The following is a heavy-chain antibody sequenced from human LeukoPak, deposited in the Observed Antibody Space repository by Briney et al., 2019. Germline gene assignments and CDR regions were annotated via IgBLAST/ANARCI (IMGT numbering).Heavy chain of an antibody. CDR3: AREPQYGSGSYYSFDY. V-gene: IGHV1-2*04. Sequence: ASVKVSCKASGYTFTGYYMHWVRQAPGQGLEWMGWINPNSGGTSYAQKFQGWVTMTRDTSISTAYMELSRLRSDDTAVYYCAREPQYGSGSYYSFDYWGQGTLVTVSS. CDR2: INPNSGGT. D-gene: IGHD3-10*01. J-gene: IGHJ4*02. CDR1: GYTFTGYY.